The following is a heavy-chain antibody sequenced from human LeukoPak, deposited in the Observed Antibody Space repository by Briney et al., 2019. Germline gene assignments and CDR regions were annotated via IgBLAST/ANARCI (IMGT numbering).Heavy chain of an antibody. J-gene: IGHJ5*02. V-gene: IGHV1-69*05. Sequence: GASVKVSCKASGGTFSSYAIGWVRQAPGQGLEWMGGIIPIFGTANYAQKFQGRVTITTDESTSTAYMELSSLRSKDTAVYYCARDMYYYDSSGYPGFDPWGQGTLVTVSS. CDR3: ARDMYYYDSSGYPGFDP. CDR1: GGTFSSYA. CDR2: IIPIFGTA. D-gene: IGHD3-22*01.